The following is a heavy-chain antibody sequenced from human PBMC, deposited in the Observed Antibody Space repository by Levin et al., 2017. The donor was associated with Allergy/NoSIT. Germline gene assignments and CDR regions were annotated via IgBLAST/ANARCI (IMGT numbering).Heavy chain of an antibody. CDR3: AREKTYYYDSSGYYFPSYYYDYGMDV. J-gene: IGHJ6*02. CDR1: GFTVSSNY. D-gene: IGHD3-22*01. V-gene: IGHV3-53*01. CDR2: IYSGGST. Sequence: GGSLRLSCAASGFTVSSNYMSWVRQAPGKGLEWVSVIYSGGSTYYADSVKGRFTISRDNSKNTLYLQMNSLRAEDTAVYYCAREKTYYYDSSGYYFPSYYYDYGMDVWGQGTTVTVSS.